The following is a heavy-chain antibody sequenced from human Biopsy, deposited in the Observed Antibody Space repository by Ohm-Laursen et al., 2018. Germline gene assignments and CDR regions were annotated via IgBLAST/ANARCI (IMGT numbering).Heavy chain of an antibody. CDR2: INQAGTT. CDR3: GNEVHGRDY. J-gene: IGHJ4*02. V-gene: IGHV4-34*08. CDR1: GKTFSDYQ. Sequence: TLSLTCAVFGKTFSDYQWSWIRQPPGKGLEWIGQINQAGTTNYNPSLKSRVSISADASKYKFPLMLTSVTAADTAVYLCGNEVHGRDYWGLGAQVTVSS. D-gene: IGHD2-15*01.